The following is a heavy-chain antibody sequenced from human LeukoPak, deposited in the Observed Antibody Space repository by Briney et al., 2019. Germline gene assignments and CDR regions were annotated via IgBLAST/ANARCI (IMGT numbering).Heavy chain of an antibody. CDR3: ANGQHTRVTNPFDY. J-gene: IGHJ4*02. CDR1: RFTFSSYA. D-gene: IGHD4-17*01. Sequence: PGGSLRLSCAASRFTFSSYAMSWVRQAPGKGLEWVSAISGSGGSTYYADSVKGRFTISRDNSKNTLYLQMNSLRAEDTAVYYCANGQHTRVTNPFDYWGQGTLVTVSS. V-gene: IGHV3-23*01. CDR2: ISGSGGST.